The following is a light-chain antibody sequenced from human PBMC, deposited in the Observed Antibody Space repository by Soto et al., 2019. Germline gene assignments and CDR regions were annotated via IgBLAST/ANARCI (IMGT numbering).Light chain of an antibody. CDR2: EVN. J-gene: IGLJ2*01. CDR3: SSYTDISTVI. CDR1: SSDIGAFNY. Sequence: QSALTQPASVSGSPGQSITISCSGTSSDIGAFNYVSWYHQHPGKAPKLIIYEVNKWPSGVSNRFSGSKSGNAASLTISGSQAEDEGDYYCSSYTDISTVIFGGGTKLTVL. V-gene: IGLV2-14*01.